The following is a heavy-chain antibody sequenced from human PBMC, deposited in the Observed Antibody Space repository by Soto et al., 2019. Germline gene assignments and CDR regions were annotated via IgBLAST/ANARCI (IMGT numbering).Heavy chain of an antibody. CDR1: GFSFNTYG. Sequence: QVQLVESGGGVVQPGRSLRLSCAASGFSFNTYGMHWVRQAPGKGLEWVAVISYDGSNKNYAESVKGRFTISRDISKKTVCLQMTSLRAEDTAVYYCANQFWSGFYTRGMDVWGQGTTVTVSS. D-gene: IGHD3-3*01. CDR2: ISYDGSNK. J-gene: IGHJ6*02. V-gene: IGHV3-30*18. CDR3: ANQFWSGFYTRGMDV.